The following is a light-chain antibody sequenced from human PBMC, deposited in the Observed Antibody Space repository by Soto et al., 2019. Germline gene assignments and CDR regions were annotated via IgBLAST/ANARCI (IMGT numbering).Light chain of an antibody. CDR3: QQFDNLPLT. Sequence: DIQMTQSPSSLSASVGDRVTITCQASQDISNYLIWYQQKPGKAPKILIYDASVFEAGVPSRISGGGSGTHFTLTISSLQAEDVATYYCQQFDNLPLTFGGGTKVDIK. CDR2: DAS. CDR1: QDISNY. V-gene: IGKV1-33*01. J-gene: IGKJ4*01.